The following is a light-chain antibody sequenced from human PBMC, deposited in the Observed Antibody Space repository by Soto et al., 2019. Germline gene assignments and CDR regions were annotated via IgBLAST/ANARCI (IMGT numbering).Light chain of an antibody. CDR1: SSDVGSYNL. CDR3: CSYAGSRILV. J-gene: IGLJ2*01. Sequence: QSVLTQPASVSGSPGQSIAISCTGTSSDVGSYNLVSWYQHHPGKAPKLMIYEGTKRPSGVSDRFSGSKSGNTASLTISVLQAEDEAAYDCCSYAGSRILVFGGGTKVTVL. CDR2: EGT. V-gene: IGLV2-23*01.